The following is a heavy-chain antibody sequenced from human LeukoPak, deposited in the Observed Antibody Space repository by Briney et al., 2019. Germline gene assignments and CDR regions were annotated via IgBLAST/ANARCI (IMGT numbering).Heavy chain of an antibody. Sequence: SETLSLTCFVAGGSTSCICFDWRWIRQPPGKGLEWIGSIYYSGSAYYNSSLKSRVTISVDTSKNQFSLKLSSVTAADTAVYYCASPVPFGSLSFCHYLASWGQGTLVTVSS. CDR2: IYYSGSA. CDR1: GGSTSCICFD. D-gene: IGHD3-10*01. CDR3: ASPVPFGSLSFCHYLAS. J-gene: IGHJ4*02. V-gene: IGHV4-39*01.